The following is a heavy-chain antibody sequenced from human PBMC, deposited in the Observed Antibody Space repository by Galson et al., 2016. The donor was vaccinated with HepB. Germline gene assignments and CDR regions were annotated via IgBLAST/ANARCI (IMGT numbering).Heavy chain of an antibody. Sequence: SLRLSCAASGWMHWVRQAPGKGLVWVSRINGDGSSTSYADSVKGRFTISRDNAKNTLYLQMNSLRAEDTAVYYCARGTVDKPGIDVWGQGTTVTVSS. CDR3: ARGTVDKPGIDV. CDR1: GW. CDR2: INGDGSST. V-gene: IGHV3-74*01. D-gene: IGHD1-1*01. J-gene: IGHJ6*02.